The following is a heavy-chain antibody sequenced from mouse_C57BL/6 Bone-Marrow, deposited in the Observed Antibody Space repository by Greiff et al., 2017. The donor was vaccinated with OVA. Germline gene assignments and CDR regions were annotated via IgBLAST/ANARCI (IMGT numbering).Heavy chain of an antibody. CDR3: ATRRFVNYEAYFDY. J-gene: IGHJ2*01. CDR2: NDPNSGGT. Sequence: QVQLQQPEAELVKPGASVKLSCKASGYTFTSYWMHWVKQRPGRGLEWIGRNDPNSGGTKYNEKFKSKATLTVDKPSSTAYMQLSSLTSEDSAVYYCATRRFVNYEAYFDYWGQGTTLTVSS. CDR1: GYTFTSYW. D-gene: IGHD2-4*01. V-gene: IGHV1-72*01.